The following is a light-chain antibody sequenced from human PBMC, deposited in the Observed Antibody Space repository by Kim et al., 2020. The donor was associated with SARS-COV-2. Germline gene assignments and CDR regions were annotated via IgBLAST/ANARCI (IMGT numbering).Light chain of an antibody. CDR3: PPYYSTPYT. CDR1: QSVLYSSNNQNY. J-gene: IGKJ2*01. Sequence: RATINCKSRQSVLYSSNNQNYLAWYQKNPGHPPKLLLYWASTREYGVPDRFSGSVSGTDFSLPLSSPQAEDVAVYYCPPYYSTPYTFGQGTKLDI. CDR2: WAS. V-gene: IGKV4-1*01.